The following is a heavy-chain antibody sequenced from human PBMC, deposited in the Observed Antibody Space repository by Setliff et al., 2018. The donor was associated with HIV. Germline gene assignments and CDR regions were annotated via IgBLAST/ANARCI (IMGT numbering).Heavy chain of an antibody. Sequence: PSETLSLTCSVSGGSISSGTNYWSWIRQPAGQGLEWIGRIYSSGSTNYNPSLKSRVTISVDTSKNQFSLKLSSVTAADTAVYYCASSGWLPYFDYWGQGTLVTVAS. D-gene: IGHD6-19*01. J-gene: IGHJ4*02. CDR3: ASSGWLPYFDY. CDR2: IYSSGST. V-gene: IGHV4-61*02. CDR1: GGSISSGTNY.